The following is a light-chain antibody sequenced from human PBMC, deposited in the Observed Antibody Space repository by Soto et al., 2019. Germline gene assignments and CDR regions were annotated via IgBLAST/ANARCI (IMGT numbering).Light chain of an antibody. CDR3: QQYGDSPFA. J-gene: IGKJ3*01. Sequence: EIVLTQSPGTLSLSPGERATLSCRASQSIYINSLAWYQHKRGQAPRLLIYAATVRATAVPDRFNGSGSGTDFALTFSRLEPDDSAMYYCQQYGDSPFAFGPGTKLDVK. CDR1: QSIYINS. CDR2: AAT. V-gene: IGKV3-20*01.